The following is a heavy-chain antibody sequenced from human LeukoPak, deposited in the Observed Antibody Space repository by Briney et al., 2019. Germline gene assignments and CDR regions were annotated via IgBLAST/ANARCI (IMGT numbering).Heavy chain of an antibody. D-gene: IGHD3-3*01. CDR2: INHSGST. Sequence: PSETLSLTCAVYGGSFSGYYWSWIRQPPGKGLEWIGEINHSGSTNYNPSLKSRVTISVDTSKNQFSLKLSSVTGADTAVYYCARVLPFLEWLPPPDVWGKGTTVTVSS. V-gene: IGHV4-34*01. CDR3: ARVLPFLEWLPPPDV. CDR1: GGSFSGYY. J-gene: IGHJ6*04.